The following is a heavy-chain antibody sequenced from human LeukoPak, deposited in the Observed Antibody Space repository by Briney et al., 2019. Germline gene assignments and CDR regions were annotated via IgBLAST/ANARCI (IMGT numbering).Heavy chain of an antibody. CDR3: ARDDADIYYYGMDV. Sequence: GRSLRLSCAASGFTFSSYAMHWVRQAPGKGLEWVAVISYDGSNKYYADSVKGRFAISRDNSKNTLYLQMNSLRAEDTAVYYCARDDADIYYYGMDVWGQGTTVTVSS. V-gene: IGHV3-30*09. J-gene: IGHJ6*02. CDR2: ISYDGSNK. CDR1: GFTFSSYA.